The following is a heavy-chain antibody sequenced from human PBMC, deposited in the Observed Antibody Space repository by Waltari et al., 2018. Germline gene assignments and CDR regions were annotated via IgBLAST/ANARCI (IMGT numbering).Heavy chain of an antibody. V-gene: IGHV3-20*04. CDR3: ARGGDSSWPR. CDR1: GFPFDDYG. CDR2: INWKGDKV. Sequence: VESGGGVIRPGGSLRLACEAYGFPFDDYGMSWVRQGPGKGLEWIAGINWKGDKVAYGDAVRGRFIISRDNAKNLLYLQMNTVGLDDTALYYCARGGDSSWPRWGQGTLVTVSA. D-gene: IGHD3-22*01. J-gene: IGHJ4*02.